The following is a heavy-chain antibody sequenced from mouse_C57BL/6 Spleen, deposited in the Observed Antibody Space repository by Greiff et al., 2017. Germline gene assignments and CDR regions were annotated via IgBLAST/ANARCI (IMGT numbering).Heavy chain of an antibody. CDR2: INPNNGGT. CDR3: ARGGNYGNYWFAC. D-gene: IGHD2-1*01. V-gene: IGHV1-22*01. CDR1: GYTFTDYN. J-gene: IGHJ3*01. Sequence: EVQLQEPGPELVKPGASVKLSCKASGYTFTDYNMHWVKQSPGKSLEWIGYINPNNGGTSYNQKFKGKAPLTVNKSSSTAYMELRSLTSEDSAVYYCARGGNYGNYWFACWGQGTLVTVSA.